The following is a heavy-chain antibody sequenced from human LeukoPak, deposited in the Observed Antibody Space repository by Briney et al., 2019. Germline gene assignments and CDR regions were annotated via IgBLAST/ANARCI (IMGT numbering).Heavy chain of an antibody. J-gene: IGHJ4*02. Sequence: GGSLRLSCTTSGFTFSAYAIHWVRQTPGKGLEWVAVISYDGSDQYYTDFVKGRFILSRDNSNHTVYLQMNSLRPEDTAVYYCERSQYGGYYDMFDYWGQGSLVTVSS. V-gene: IGHV3-30*04. CDR3: ERSQYGGYYDMFDY. D-gene: IGHD4-17*01. CDR1: GFTFSAYA. CDR2: ISYDGSDQ.